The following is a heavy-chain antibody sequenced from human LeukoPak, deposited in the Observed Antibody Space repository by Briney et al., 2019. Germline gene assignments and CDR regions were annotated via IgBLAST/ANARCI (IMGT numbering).Heavy chain of an antibody. Sequence: PSETLSLTCTVSGGSISSYYWSWIRQPPGEGLEWIGYIYYSGSTNYNPSLKSRVTISVDTSKNQFSLKLSSVTAADTAVYYCARDKTGTGAFDYWGQGTLVTVSS. CDR3: ARDKTGTGAFDY. J-gene: IGHJ4*02. V-gene: IGHV4-59*01. D-gene: IGHD3-10*01. CDR2: IYYSGST. CDR1: GGSISSYY.